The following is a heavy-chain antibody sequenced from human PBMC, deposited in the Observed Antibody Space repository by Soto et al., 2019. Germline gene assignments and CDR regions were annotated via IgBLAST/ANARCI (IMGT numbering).Heavy chain of an antibody. CDR1: GGSISSSSHY. CDR3: ASSVATIYNWFDP. CDR2: IYYSGST. D-gene: IGHD5-12*01. V-gene: IGHV4-39*01. Sequence: SETLSLTCTVSGGSISSSSHYWGWIRQPPGKGLEWIGSIYYSGSTYYNPSLKSRVTISVDTSKNQFSLKLSSVTAADTAVYYCASSVATIYNWFDPWGQGTLVTVSS. J-gene: IGHJ5*02.